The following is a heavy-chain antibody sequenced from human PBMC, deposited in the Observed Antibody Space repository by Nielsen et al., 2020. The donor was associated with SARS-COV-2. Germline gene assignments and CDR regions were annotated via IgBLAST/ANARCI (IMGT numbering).Heavy chain of an antibody. Sequence: ASVKVSCKASGYTFTSLGISWVRQAPGKGLEWMGWIRVKKGNTNNAQKFQGRVTMTRNTSTSTVYVEVRSLRSDDTAVYYCARIGAYYGSGTYPDYWAQGTLVTVSS. CDR1: GYTFTSLG. CDR3: ARIGAYYGSGTYPDY. J-gene: IGHJ4*02. D-gene: IGHD3-10*01. CDR2: IRVKKGNT. V-gene: IGHV1-18*01.